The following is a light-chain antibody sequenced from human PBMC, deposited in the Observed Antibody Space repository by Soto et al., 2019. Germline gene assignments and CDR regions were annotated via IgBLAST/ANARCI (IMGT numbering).Light chain of an antibody. J-gene: IGLJ3*02. V-gene: IGLV1-40*01. CDR1: SSNIGAGYD. CDR3: QSYDSGLPWV. CDR2: GSN. Sequence: QSVLTQPPSVSGAPGQRVTIFCTGTSSNIGAGYDVHWYQQLPGTVPKLLIYGSNNRPSGVPDRFSGSKSGTSASLAITGLQAEDEATYYCQSYDSGLPWVLGGGTKLTVL.